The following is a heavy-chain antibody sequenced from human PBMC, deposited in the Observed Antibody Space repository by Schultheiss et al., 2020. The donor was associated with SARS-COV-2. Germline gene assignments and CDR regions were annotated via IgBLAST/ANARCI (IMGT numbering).Heavy chain of an antibody. J-gene: IGHJ3*02. CDR2: IIPIFGTA. D-gene: IGHD3-3*01. V-gene: IGHV1-69*13. CDR3: ARTRYASYYDFWSGYQGAPFPFDI. Sequence: SVKVSCKASGGTFSSYAISWVRQAPGQGLEWMGGIIPIFGTANYAQKFQGRVTITADESTSTAYMELSSLRSEDTAVYYCARTRYASYYDFWSGYQGAPFPFDIWGQGTMVTVSS. CDR1: GGTFSSYA.